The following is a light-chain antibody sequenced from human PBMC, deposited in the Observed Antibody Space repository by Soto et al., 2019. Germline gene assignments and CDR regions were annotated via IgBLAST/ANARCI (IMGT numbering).Light chain of an antibody. CDR3: QQNGSSPLT. Sequence: EIVLTQSPGTLSLSPGERATLSCRASQSVGSTYLALYQQKPGQAHKLLIYGVSRRATGITDRFSGSGSGTNFILTISRLEPEGFTVYYCQQNGSSPLTFGPGTKVD. CDR1: QSVGSTY. CDR2: GVS. J-gene: IGKJ3*01. V-gene: IGKV3-20*01.